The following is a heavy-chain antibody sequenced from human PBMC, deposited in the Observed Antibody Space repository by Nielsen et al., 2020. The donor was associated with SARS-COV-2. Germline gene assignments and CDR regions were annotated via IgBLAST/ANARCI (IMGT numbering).Heavy chain of an antibody. CDR3: GRRDNWGSAWYFDL. Sequence: GVLKISCAASGFTFSSRWMHWVRQAPGKGLAWVSRINGDGSTTSYADSVKGRFTISRDNAKNTLYLQMSSRRAEDTAVYYCGRRDNWGSAWYFDLWGRGTLVTVSS. J-gene: IGHJ2*01. CDR2: INGDGSTT. D-gene: IGHD7-27*01. CDR1: GFTFSSRW. V-gene: IGHV3-74*01.